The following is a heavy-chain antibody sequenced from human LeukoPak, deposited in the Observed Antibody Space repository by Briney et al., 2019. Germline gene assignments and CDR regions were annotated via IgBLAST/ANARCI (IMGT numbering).Heavy chain of an antibody. CDR1: GGSISYYY. J-gene: IGHJ3*01. V-gene: IGHV4-59*01. D-gene: IGHD2-2*01. Sequence: SSETLSLTCTVSGGSISYYYWSWIRQAPGKGLEWIGYIYYSGSTNYNPSLKSRVTISVDTSKNQFSLNLSSVTTADTAVYYCARVSCSSTSCPRRDALDVWGQGTMVTVSS. CDR3: ARVSCSSTSCPRRDALDV. CDR2: IYYSGST.